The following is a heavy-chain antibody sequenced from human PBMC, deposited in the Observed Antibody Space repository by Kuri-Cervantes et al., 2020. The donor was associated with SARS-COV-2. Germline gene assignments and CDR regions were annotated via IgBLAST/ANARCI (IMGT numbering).Heavy chain of an antibody. CDR1: GFTFSSYS. V-gene: IGHV3-21*01. CDR3: AREGRGYAYFGY. J-gene: IGHJ4*02. Sequence: GGSLRLSCAASGFTFSSYSMNWVRQAPGKGLEWVSSISSSSSYIYHADSVKGRFTISRDNAKNSLYLQMNSLRAEDTAVYYCAREGRGYAYFGYWGQGTLVTVSS. CDR2: ISSSSSYI. D-gene: IGHD5-12*01.